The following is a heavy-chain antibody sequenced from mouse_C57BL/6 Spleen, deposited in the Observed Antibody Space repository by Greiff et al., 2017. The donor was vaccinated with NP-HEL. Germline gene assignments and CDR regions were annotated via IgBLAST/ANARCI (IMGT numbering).Heavy chain of an antibody. CDR3: ASEDSSGPDY. Sequence: VQLQQSGAELVKPGASVKISCKASGYAFSSYWMNWVKQRPGKGLEWIGQIYPGDGDTNYNGKFKGKATLTADKSSSPAYMQLSSLTSEDAAVYFWASEDSSGPDYWGQGTTLTVSS. V-gene: IGHV1-80*01. J-gene: IGHJ2*01. CDR1: GYAFSSYW. CDR2: IYPGDGDT. D-gene: IGHD3-2*02.